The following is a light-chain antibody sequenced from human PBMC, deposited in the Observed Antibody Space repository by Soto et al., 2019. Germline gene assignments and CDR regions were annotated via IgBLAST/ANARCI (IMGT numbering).Light chain of an antibody. J-gene: IGKJ1*01. CDR1: QSIGSY. V-gene: IGKV1-39*01. CDR3: QQSDSIPRT. Sequence: IQMTQSPSSLSASVGDRVSITCRASQSIGSYLNWYQKKPGKAPNLLIYAAFSLQSGVPARFSGSGSGTDFTLTISSLQPEDFATYYCQQSDSIPRTFGQGTKVEIK. CDR2: AAF.